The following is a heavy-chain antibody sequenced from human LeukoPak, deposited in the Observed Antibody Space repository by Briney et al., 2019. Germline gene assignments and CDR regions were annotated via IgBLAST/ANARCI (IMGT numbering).Heavy chain of an antibody. CDR2: ISGGGGST. CDR1: GFTFSSYA. J-gene: IGHJ4*02. V-gene: IGHV3-23*01. Sequence: GGSLRLSCAASGFTFSSYAMSWVRQAPGKGLEWVSAISGGGGSTYYADSVKGRFTISRDNSKNTLYLQMNSLRAEDTAVYYCARQGRWLQSLDYWGQGTLVTVSS. CDR3: ARQGRWLQSLDY. D-gene: IGHD5-24*01.